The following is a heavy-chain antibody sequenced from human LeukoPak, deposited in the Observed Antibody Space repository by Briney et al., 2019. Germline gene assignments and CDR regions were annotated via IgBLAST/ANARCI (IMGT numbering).Heavy chain of an antibody. CDR1: GGSVSSYY. J-gene: IGHJ4*02. Sequence: PSETLSLTCTVSGGSVSSYYCNWIRQPAGQGLEWIGRIYTSGSTNYNPSLKSRVTMSVDTSKNQFSLKLRSVTAADTAVYYCARDRVGSGWFDYWGQGTLVTVSS. V-gene: IGHV4-4*07. CDR2: IYTSGST. CDR3: ARDRVGSGWFDY. D-gene: IGHD6-19*01.